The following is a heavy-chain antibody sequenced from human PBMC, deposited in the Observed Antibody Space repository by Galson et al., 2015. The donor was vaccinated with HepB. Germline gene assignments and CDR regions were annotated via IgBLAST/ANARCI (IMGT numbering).Heavy chain of an antibody. V-gene: IGHV3-23*01. D-gene: IGHD3-10*01. CDR2: ISGSDGDT. J-gene: IGHJ2*01. CDR3: AREFDPSARPQGYLDL. Sequence: FTFSSSAMTWVRQAPGKGLEWVSAISGSDGDTYYADSVKGRFTVSRDNSKNTLYLQMSSLRAEDTAVYYCAREFDPSARPQGYLDLWGRGTLVTVSP. CDR1: FTFSSSA.